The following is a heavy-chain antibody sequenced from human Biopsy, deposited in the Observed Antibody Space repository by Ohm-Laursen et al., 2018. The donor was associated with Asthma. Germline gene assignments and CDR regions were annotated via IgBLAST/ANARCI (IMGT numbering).Heavy chain of an antibody. CDR1: GFSFGSFG. J-gene: IGHJ6*02. CDR3: ARDLRSDNWNPWGMDV. CDR2: ISYDGTNK. D-gene: IGHD1-20*01. Sequence: SLRLSCAASGFSFGSFGMHWVRQAPGKGLEWVAVISYDGTNKDYADSVKGRFTFSRDNSQNTLSLEMNSLRVEDTAVYYCARDLRSDNWNPWGMDVWGLGTTVTVAS. V-gene: IGHV3-30*03.